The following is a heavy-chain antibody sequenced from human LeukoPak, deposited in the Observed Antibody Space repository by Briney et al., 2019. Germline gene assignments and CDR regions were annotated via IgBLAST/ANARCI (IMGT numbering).Heavy chain of an antibody. D-gene: IGHD3-22*01. CDR3: ARACITMIVVVPDY. V-gene: IGHV3-30*04. J-gene: IGHJ4*02. Sequence: PGGSLRLSCAASGFTFSSYAMHRVRQAPGKGLEWVAVISYDGSNKYYADSVKGRFTISRDNSKNTLYLQMNSLRAEDTAVYYCARACITMIVVVPDYWGQGTLVTVSS. CDR1: GFTFSSYA. CDR2: ISYDGSNK.